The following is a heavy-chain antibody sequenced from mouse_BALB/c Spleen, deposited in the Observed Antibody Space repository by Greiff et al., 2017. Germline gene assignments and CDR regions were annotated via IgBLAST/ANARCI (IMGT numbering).Heavy chain of an antibody. V-gene: IGHV5-17*02. D-gene: IGHD1-2*01. J-gene: IGHJ1*01. CDR3: ARDYGYVSWYFDV. CDR2: ISSGSSTI. Sequence: EVKLVESGGGLVQPGGSRKLSCAASGFTFSSFGMHWVRQAPEKGLEWVAYISSGSSTIYYADTVKGRFTISRDNPKNTLFLQMTSLRSEDTAMYYCARDYGYVSWYFDVWGAGTTVTVSS. CDR1: GFTFSSFG.